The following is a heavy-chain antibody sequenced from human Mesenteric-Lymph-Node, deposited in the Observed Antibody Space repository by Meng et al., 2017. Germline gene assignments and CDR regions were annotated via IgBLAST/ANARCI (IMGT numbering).Heavy chain of an antibody. Sequence: SGPTLVKPTQTLTLTCTFSGFSLSTSGVGVGWIRQPPGKALEWLALIYWDDDKRYSPSLKSRLTITKDTPKNQVVLTMTNMDPADTATYYCAHKSQGRSWAVDHYYFDYWGQGTLVTVSS. CDR2: IYWDDDK. CDR1: GFSLSTSGVG. V-gene: IGHV2-5*02. J-gene: IGHJ4*02. CDR3: AHKSQGRSWAVDHYYFDY. D-gene: IGHD6-13*01.